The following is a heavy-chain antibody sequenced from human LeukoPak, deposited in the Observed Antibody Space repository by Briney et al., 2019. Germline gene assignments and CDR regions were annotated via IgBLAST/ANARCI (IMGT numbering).Heavy chain of an antibody. CDR1: GGSISSGSYY. D-gene: IGHD1-7*01. CDR2: IYTSGST. Sequence: SQTLSLTCTVSGGSISSGSYYWSWIRQPAGKGLEWIGRIYTSGSTNYNPSLKSRVTISVGTSKNQFSLKLSSVTAADTAVYYCARENWNYIGWGQGTLVTVSS. V-gene: IGHV4-61*02. CDR3: ARENWNYIG. J-gene: IGHJ4*02.